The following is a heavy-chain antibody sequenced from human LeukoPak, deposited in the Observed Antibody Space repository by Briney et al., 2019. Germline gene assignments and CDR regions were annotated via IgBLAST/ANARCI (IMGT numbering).Heavy chain of an antibody. CDR1: GGSISSYY. Sequence: SETLSLTCTVSGGSISSYYWSWIRQPPGKGLEWIGYIYYSGSTNYNPSLKSRVTISVDTSKNQFSLKLSSVTAADTAVYYCAREWGTTGYFDYRGQGTLVTVSS. V-gene: IGHV4-59*01. CDR2: IYYSGST. CDR3: AREWGTTGYFDY. D-gene: IGHD1-7*01. J-gene: IGHJ4*02.